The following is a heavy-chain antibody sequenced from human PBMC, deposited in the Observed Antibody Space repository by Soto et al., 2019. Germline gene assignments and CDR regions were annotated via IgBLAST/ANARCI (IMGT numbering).Heavy chain of an antibody. CDR2: IMRDGSEK. V-gene: IGHV3-7*01. J-gene: IGHJ4*02. CDR1: GFRFNTYW. CDR3: PSEHTILGY. Sequence: GGSLRLSCAATGFRFNTYWMSWVRQAPGKGLEWVANIMRDGSEKYYVDSVMGRFTISRDNAKNSLYLQMNSLRAEDTAVYYCPSEHTILGYWGQGTLVTVSS. D-gene: IGHD3-3*01.